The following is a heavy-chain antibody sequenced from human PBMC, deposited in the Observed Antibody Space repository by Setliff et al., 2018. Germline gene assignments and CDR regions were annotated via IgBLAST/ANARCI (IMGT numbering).Heavy chain of an antibody. CDR1: GGSISSSSYY. CDR3: ARLYYNFWSGYFWEHVQFDP. J-gene: IGHJ5*02. Sequence: KTSETLSLTCTVSGGSISSSSYYWGWIRQPPGKGLEWIGSIYYSGSTYYNPSLKSRVTISVDTSKNQFSLKLSSVTAADTAVYYCARLYYNFWSGYFWEHVQFDPWGQGTLVTVSS. D-gene: IGHD3-3*01. V-gene: IGHV4-39*07. CDR2: IYYSGST.